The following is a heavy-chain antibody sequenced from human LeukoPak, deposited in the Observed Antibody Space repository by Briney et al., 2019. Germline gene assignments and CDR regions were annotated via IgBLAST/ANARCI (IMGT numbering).Heavy chain of an antibody. CDR3: TRDFVS. D-gene: IGHD3-3*01. CDR2: INQDGSVK. CDR1: GFAFSTYW. Sequence: GGSLRLSCAASGFAFSTYWMDWVRQAPGKGLEWVGNINQDGSVKHYVDSVRGRFTISRDNARNSVYLQMNALRVEDTAVYYCTRDFVSWGQGTLVTASS. V-gene: IGHV3-7*01. J-gene: IGHJ5*02.